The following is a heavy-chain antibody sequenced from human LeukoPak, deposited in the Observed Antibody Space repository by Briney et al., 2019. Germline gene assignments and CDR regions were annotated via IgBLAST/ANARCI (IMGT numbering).Heavy chain of an antibody. Sequence: PGGSLRLSCAASGFTLSSYTMNWVRQAPGKGLEWVSSISSSSTYLDYADSLKGRFTISRDNAKNSLYLQMNSLRAEDTAVYYCARGSYCGGDCYGSDAFDIWGQGTMVTVSS. J-gene: IGHJ3*02. CDR3: ARGSYCGGDCYGSDAFDI. CDR1: GFTLSSYT. CDR2: ISSSSTYL. D-gene: IGHD2-21*02. V-gene: IGHV3-21*01.